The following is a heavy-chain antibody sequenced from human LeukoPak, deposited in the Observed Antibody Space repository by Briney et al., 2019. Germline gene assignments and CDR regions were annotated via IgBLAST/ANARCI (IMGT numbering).Heavy chain of an antibody. CDR1: GFTFRSYE. D-gene: IGHD2-21*02. CDR2: ISDIGTTQ. CDR3: ARDRSKVTAYDDALDL. V-gene: IGHV3-48*03. J-gene: IGHJ3*01. Sequence: PGGSLRLPCAASGFTFRSYEINWVRQAPGKGLEWVSYISDIGTTQHYADSVKGRFIISRDNAKNTLYLQMNSLTAEDTAVYYCARDRSKVTAYDDALDLWGQGTMVIVSS.